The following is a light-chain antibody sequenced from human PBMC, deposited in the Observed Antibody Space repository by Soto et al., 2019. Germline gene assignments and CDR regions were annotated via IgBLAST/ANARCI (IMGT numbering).Light chain of an antibody. J-gene: IGKJ2*01. CDR2: AAS. V-gene: IGKV1-8*01. CDR3: QQANSFPVT. CDR1: QGISSY. Sequence: AIRMTQSPSSFSASTGDRVTVTCRASQGISSYLGWYQQKPGKAPKLLIYAASTLQSGVPSRFSGSGSGTEFTLTISSLQPEHSATYFCQQANSFPVTFGQGTKVDI.